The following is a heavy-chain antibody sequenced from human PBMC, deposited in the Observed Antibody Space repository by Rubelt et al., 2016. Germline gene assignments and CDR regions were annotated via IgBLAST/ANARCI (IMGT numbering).Heavy chain of an antibody. Sequence: QVQLQQWGAGLLKPSETLSLTCAVYGGSFSGYYWSWIRQPPGKGLAWIGEINPRGSTNYNPSLKSRVTTSVDTSKNQFSLQLSSVTAADTAVYYCARGLARAAAAPRRLWFDPWGQGTLVTVSS. CDR2: INPRGST. CDR3: ARGLARAAAAPRRLWFDP. V-gene: IGHV4-34*01. CDR1: GGSFSGYY. D-gene: IGHD6-13*01. J-gene: IGHJ5*02.